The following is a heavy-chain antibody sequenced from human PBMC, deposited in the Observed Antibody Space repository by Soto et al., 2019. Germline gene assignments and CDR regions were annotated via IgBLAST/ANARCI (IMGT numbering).Heavy chain of an antibody. D-gene: IGHD2-15*01. CDR2: IYYSGST. Sequence: QLQLQESGPGLVKPSETLSLTCTISGGSISSSTYYWGWIRQPPGKGLEWIGSIYYSGSTYYNPSLKSRVTIYVDTSKNQFSLKLNSVTAADTAVYYCASYKSGFDYWGQGTLVTVSS. J-gene: IGHJ4*02. CDR3: ASYKSGFDY. CDR1: GGSISSSTYY. V-gene: IGHV4-39*01.